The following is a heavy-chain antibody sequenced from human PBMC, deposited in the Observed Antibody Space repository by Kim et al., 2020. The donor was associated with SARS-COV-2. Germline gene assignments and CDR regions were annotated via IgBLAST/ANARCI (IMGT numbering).Heavy chain of an antibody. D-gene: IGHD3-22*01. CDR3: ARFTMMDYYYYGMDV. J-gene: IGHJ6*02. CDR1: GGSISSYY. V-gene: IGHV4-59*13. CDR2: IYYSGST. Sequence: SETLSLTCTVSGGSISSYYWSWIRQPPGKGLEWIGYIYYSGSTNYNPSLKSRVTISVDTSKNQFSLKLSSVTAADTAVYYCARFTMMDYYYYGMDVWGQGTTVTVSS.